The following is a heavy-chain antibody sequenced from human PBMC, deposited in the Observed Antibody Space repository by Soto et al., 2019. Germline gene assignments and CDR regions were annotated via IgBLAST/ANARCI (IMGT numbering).Heavy chain of an antibody. J-gene: IGHJ6*03. CDR3: AREQGYFWSGSDYYYMDV. Sequence: GGSLRLSCAASGFTFSNAWINWVRQAPGKGLEWVSYISSSGSTIYYADSVKGRFAISRDNAKNSLYLQMNSLRAEDTAVFYFAREQGYFWSGSDYYYMDVWGKGTTVTVSS. V-gene: IGHV3-11*01. D-gene: IGHD3-3*01. CDR1: GFTFSNAW. CDR2: ISSSGSTI.